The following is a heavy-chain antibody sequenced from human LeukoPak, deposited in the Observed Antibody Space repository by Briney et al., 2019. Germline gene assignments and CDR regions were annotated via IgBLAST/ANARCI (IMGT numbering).Heavy chain of an antibody. CDR1: GGSISSGGYY. D-gene: IGHD3-16*01. V-gene: IGHV4-31*03. J-gene: IGHJ3*02. CDR2: IYYSGST. CDR3: ARDRSSYAGDAFDI. Sequence: PSETLSLTCTVSGGSISSGGYYWSWIRQHPGKGLEWIGYIYYSGSTYYNPSLKSRVTISVDTSKNQFSLKLSSVTAADTAAYYCARDRSSYAGDAFDIWGQGTMVTVSS.